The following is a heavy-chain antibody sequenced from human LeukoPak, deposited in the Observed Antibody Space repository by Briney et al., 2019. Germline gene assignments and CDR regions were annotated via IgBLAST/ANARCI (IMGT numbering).Heavy chain of an antibody. CDR1: GYIFTSYI. V-gene: IGHV1-3*03. CDR2: INAGNGNT. Sequence: ASVKVSCKASGYIFTSYIIHWLRQAPGQRLEWMGWINAGNGNTIYSREFQGRVTITRDTSASTAYMELSSLRSEDMAVYYCARGNYFDRTGYYYYDAFNIWGQGTMVTVSS. CDR3: ARGNYFDRTGYYYYDAFNI. D-gene: IGHD3-22*01. J-gene: IGHJ3*02.